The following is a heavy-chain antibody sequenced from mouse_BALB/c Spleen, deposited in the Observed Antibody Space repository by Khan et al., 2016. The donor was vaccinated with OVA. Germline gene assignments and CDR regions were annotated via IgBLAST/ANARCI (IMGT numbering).Heavy chain of an antibody. Sequence: EVKLLESGPGLVKPSQSLSLTCTVTGYSITSDYAWNWIRQFPGNKLEWMGYISYSGNTKYNPSLKSRISITRDTSKNQFFLQLNSVTIEDTATYDCARIYGGDFDYWGQGTTLTVSS. D-gene: IGHD1-1*01. CDR1: GYSITSDYA. CDR3: ARIYGGDFDY. J-gene: IGHJ2*01. CDR2: ISYSGNT. V-gene: IGHV3-2*02.